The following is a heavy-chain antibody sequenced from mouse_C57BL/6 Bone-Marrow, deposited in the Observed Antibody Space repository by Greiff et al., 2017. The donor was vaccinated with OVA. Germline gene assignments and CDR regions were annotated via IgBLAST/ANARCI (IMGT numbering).Heavy chain of an antibody. Sequence: VQLQQSGAELVRPGASVKLSCTASGFNIKDDYMHWVKQRPEQGLEWIGWIDPENGDPEYASKFQGKATITADTSSNTAYLQLSSLTSEDTAVYYCTTSHFDYWGQGTTLTVSS. V-gene: IGHV14-4*01. CDR1: GFNIKDDY. CDR3: TTSHFDY. J-gene: IGHJ2*01. CDR2: IDPENGDP.